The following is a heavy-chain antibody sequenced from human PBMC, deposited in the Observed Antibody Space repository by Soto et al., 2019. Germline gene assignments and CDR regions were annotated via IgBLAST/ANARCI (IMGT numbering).Heavy chain of an antibody. V-gene: IGHV3-48*01. CDR1: GFTFRNYG. CDR2: IGIGSSTK. Sequence: SLRLSCAASGFTFRNYGMNWVRQAPGKGLEWVSYIGIGSSTKYYADSVKGRFTISRDNAKNTLYLQMSSLRAEDTAVYYCTRVYSSSYHYFDYWGQGTLVTVSS. D-gene: IGHD6-13*01. CDR3: TRVYSSSYHYFDY. J-gene: IGHJ4*02.